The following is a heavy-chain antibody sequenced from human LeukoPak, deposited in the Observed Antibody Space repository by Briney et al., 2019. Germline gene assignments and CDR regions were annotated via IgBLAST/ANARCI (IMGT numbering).Heavy chain of an antibody. CDR1: GGSISGTYY. J-gene: IGHJ3*01. D-gene: IGHD3-16*01. CDR2: IYYTGTT. CDR3: ARRWVYDKRAFDA. Sequence: PSETLSLTCTVSGGSISGTYYRSWIRPPPGTGLEWIGYIYYTGTTDSNPSLKSRVTISLDTSKNQFSLNMSSVAAADTAVYYCARRWVYDKRAFDAWGQGTMVTVSS. V-gene: IGHV4-59*08.